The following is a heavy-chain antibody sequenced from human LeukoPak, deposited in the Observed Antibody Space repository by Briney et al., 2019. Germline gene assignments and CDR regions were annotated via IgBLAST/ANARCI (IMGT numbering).Heavy chain of an antibody. J-gene: IGHJ4*02. CDR3: ARGGSIVGATIDY. CDR1: GGSISSGDYY. CDR2: IYYSGST. D-gene: IGHD1-26*01. V-gene: IGHV4-30-4*08. Sequence: PSETLSLTCTVSGGSISSGDYYWSWIRQPPGKGLEWIGYIYYSGSTYYNPSLKSRVTISVDTSKNQFSLKLSSVTAADTAVYYCARGGSIVGATIDYWGQGTLVTVSS.